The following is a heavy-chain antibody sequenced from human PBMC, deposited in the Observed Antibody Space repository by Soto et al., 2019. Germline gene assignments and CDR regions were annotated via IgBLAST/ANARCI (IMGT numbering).Heavy chain of an antibody. V-gene: IGHV3-23*01. CDR1: GFTFSSYA. Sequence: GGSLRLSCAASGFTFSSYAMSWVRQAPGKGLEWVSAISGSGGSTYYADSVKGRFTISRDNSKNTLYLQMNSLRAEDTAVYYCAKDGVIHAMVREAVSSNYMDVWGKGTTVTVSS. CDR2: ISGSGGST. CDR3: AKDGVIHAMVREAVSSNYMDV. J-gene: IGHJ6*03. D-gene: IGHD3-10*01.